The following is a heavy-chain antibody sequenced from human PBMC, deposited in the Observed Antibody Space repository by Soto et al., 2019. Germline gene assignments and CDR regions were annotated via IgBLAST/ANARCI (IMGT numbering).Heavy chain of an antibody. Sequence: SVKVSCKASGGTFSSYAISWVRQAPGQGLEWMGGIIPIFGTANYAQKFQGRVTITADESTSTAYTELSSLRSEDTAVYYCARGRGYYYYYYGMDVWGQGTTVTVSS. CDR3: ARGRGYYYYYYGMDV. CDR1: GGTFSSYA. J-gene: IGHJ6*02. CDR2: IIPIFGTA. D-gene: IGHD3-10*01. V-gene: IGHV1-69*13.